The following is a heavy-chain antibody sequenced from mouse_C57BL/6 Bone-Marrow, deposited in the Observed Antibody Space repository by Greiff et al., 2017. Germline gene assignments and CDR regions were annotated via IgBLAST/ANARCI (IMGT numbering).Heavy chain of an antibody. D-gene: IGHD1-3*01. CDR1: GYTFTSYW. V-gene: IGHV1-59*01. CDR2: IDPSDSYT. CDR3: ARSSGNSPYYFDD. Sequence: GYTFTSYWMHWVKQRPGQGLEWIGVIDPSDSYTNYNQKFKGKATLTVDTSSSTAYMQLSSLTSEDSAVYYCARSSGNSPYYFDDWGQGTTLTVSS. J-gene: IGHJ2*01.